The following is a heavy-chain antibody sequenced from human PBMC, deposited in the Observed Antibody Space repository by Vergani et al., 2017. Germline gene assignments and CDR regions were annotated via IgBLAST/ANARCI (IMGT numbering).Heavy chain of an antibody. CDR1: GGTFSSYT. V-gene: IGHV1-69*02. Sequence: QVQLVQSGAEVKKPGSSVKVSCKASGGTFSSYTISWVRQAPGQGLEWMGRIIPILGIANYAQKFQGRVTLTPDTSTSTAYMELRSLSSDDTAVYYSARALSSWYYYYYYMDVWGKGTTVTVSS. D-gene: IGHD6-13*01. CDR3: ARALSSWYYYYYYMDV. CDR2: IIPILGIA. J-gene: IGHJ6*03.